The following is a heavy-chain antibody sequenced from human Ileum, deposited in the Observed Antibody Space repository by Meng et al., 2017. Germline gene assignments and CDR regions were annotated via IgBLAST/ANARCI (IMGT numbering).Heavy chain of an antibody. J-gene: IGHJ4*02. V-gene: IGHV4-39*01. CDR1: GDSVSSGSYY. CDR3: ARHGHFTPDKYYFDY. Sequence: QLQLQESGPGLVKPSETLSLTCTVSGDSVSSGSYYWVWIRQPPGKALEWIGAVYFTGYTYYGPSLTGRGTISVDTSRNQFSLKLNSVTAADTALYFCARHGHFTPDKYYFDYWGQGTLVTSPQ. CDR2: VYFTGYT. D-gene: IGHD3-3*02.